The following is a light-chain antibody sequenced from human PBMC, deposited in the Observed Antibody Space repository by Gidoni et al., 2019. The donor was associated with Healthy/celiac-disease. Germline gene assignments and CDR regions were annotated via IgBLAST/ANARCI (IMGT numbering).Light chain of an antibody. CDR2: GAS. Sequence: EPVLTQSPGTLSLSPGERATRSCRASQSVSSSYLAWYQQKPGQAPRLLIYGASSRATGIPDRFSGSGSGTDFTLTISRLEPEDFAVYYCQQYGSSPMYTFGQGTKLEIK. J-gene: IGKJ2*01. V-gene: IGKV3-20*01. CDR3: QQYGSSPMYT. CDR1: QSVSSSY.